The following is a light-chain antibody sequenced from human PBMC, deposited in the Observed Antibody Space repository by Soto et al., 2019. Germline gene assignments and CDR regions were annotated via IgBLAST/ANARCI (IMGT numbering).Light chain of an antibody. CDR3: FSFTSTNTHV. CDR1: SLDFGSYKF. V-gene: IGLV2-23*01. Sequence: QSVLTQPPSASGAHGXSVSIPCTGTSLDFGSYKFVSWYPHHPGKVPKVIIYETSKRPSGVSDRFSGSKSGNTASLTTSGLQAEDEADYYCFSFTSTNTHVFGSGTKVTVL. J-gene: IGLJ1*01. CDR2: ETS.